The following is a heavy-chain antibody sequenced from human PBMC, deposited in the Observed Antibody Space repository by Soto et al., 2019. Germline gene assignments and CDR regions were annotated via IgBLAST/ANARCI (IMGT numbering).Heavy chain of an antibody. CDR3: ARDSGNRWYDNFYAFDI. D-gene: IGHD3-10*01. CDR2: IYYSGST. CDR1: GGSISSGGYY. J-gene: IGHJ3*02. Sequence: QVQLQESGPGLVKPSQTLSLTCTVSGGSISSGGYYWSWIRQHPGKGLEWIGHIYYSGSTYYNPSLKSRVTISVDASKNQFSLKLSSVTAADTAVYYCARDSGNRWYDNFYAFDIWGQGTMVTVSS. V-gene: IGHV4-31*03.